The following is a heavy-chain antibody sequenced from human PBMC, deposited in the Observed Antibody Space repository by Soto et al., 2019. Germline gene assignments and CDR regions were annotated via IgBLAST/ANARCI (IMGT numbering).Heavy chain of an antibody. CDR2: INHSGST. Sequence: SETLSLTCAVYGGSFSGYYWSWIRQPPGKGLEWIGEINHSGSTNYNPSLKSRVTISVDTSKNQFSLKLSSVTAADTAVYYCARGLNYYCYYYMDVWGKGTTVTVSS. CDR3: ARGLNYYCYYYMDV. CDR1: GGSFSGYY. V-gene: IGHV4-34*01. J-gene: IGHJ6*03.